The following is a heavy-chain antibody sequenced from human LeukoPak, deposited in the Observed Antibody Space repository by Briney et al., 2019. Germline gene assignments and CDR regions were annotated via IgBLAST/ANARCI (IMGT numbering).Heavy chain of an antibody. D-gene: IGHD2-8*01. CDR2: VNRNGDNT. V-gene: IGHV3-20*04. CDR1: GFTFDDYG. J-gene: IGHJ4*02. Sequence: GGSLRLSCEASGFTFDDYGMSWVRQVPGKGLEWVSGVNRNGDNTDYADSVKGRFTISRDNAKNSHFLQMNSLRVEDTAFYYCARGFRNGPFDCWGQGTLVTVSS. CDR3: ARGFRNGPFDC.